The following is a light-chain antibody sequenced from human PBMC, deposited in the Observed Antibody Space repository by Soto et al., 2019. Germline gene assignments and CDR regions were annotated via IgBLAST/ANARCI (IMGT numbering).Light chain of an antibody. CDR3: QQYHNYPWT. V-gene: IGKV1-5*01. CDR2: DAS. CDR1: QSIRTW. Sequence: DIQMTQSPSTLSASVGDRVTITCRASQSIRTWLAWYQHKPGKAPKYLIYDASTVESGVPSRFSGSGSGTEFTLTISDLQPDDFATYYCQQYHNYPWTFGQGTRVEIK. J-gene: IGKJ1*01.